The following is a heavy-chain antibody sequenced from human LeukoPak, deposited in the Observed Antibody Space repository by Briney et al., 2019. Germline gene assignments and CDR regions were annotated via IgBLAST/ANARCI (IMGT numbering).Heavy chain of an antibody. D-gene: IGHD2-15*01. CDR2: ISGDNPGT. CDR3: AKAPVGHCSGASCYHFDS. V-gene: IGHV3-23*01. J-gene: IGHJ4*02. Sequence: PGGSLRLSCAASGFTFSTYAMSWVRQTPGKGLEWVAAISGDNPGTYHANSVKGRFTISRDNSKNTLHLQMSGLRAEDTARYYCAKAPVGHCSGASCYHFDSWGQGTLVTVSS. CDR1: GFTFSTYA.